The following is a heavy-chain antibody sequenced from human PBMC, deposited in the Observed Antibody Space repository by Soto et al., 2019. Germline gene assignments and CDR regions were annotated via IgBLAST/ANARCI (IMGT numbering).Heavy chain of an antibody. V-gene: IGHV4-31*03. J-gene: IGHJ6*02. CDR2: IDYSGSN. Sequence: QVQLQESGPGLVKPSQTLSLTCSVSGGSISSGGYYWCWVRQHPGKGLEWIGYIDYSGSNNYNPSLKSRLSMSVDTSKNHFSLQLTSVTAADTAVYYCARRDSGYIHGPPHYYYGLDVWGQGTTVTVSS. CDR1: GGSISSGGYY. CDR3: ARRDSGYIHGPPHYYYGLDV. D-gene: IGHD5-18*01.